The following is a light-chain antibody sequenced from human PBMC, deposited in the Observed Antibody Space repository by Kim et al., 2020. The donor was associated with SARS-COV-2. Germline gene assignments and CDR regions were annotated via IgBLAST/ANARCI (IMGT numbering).Light chain of an antibody. Sequence: DIQMTQSPSTLSASVGDRVTITCRASQSISSRLAWYQQKPGKAPTILIYKASTLESGVPSRFSGSGSGTEFTLTIRSLQPDDFATYYCQPYDSYPYTFGQGTKLEI. CDR2: KAS. V-gene: IGKV1-5*03. CDR3: QPYDSYPYT. CDR1: QSISSR. J-gene: IGKJ2*01.